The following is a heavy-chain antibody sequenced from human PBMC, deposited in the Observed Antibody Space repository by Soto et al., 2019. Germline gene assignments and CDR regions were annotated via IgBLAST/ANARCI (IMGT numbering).Heavy chain of an antibody. CDR3: ACSIAAAGIPYYYYGMDV. Sequence: QVQLQESGPGLVKPSQTLSLTCTVSGGSISSGGYYWSWIRQHPGKGLEWIGYIYYSGSTYYNPSLKSRVTISVDTSKNQFSLKLSSVTAADTAVYYCACSIAAAGIPYYYYGMDVWGQGTTVTVSS. J-gene: IGHJ6*02. CDR1: GGSISSGGYY. D-gene: IGHD6-13*01. CDR2: IYYSGST. V-gene: IGHV4-31*03.